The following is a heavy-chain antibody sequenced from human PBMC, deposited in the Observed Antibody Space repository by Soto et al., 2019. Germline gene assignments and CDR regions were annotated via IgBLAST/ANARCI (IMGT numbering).Heavy chain of an antibody. J-gene: IGHJ5*02. V-gene: IGHV1-69*06. D-gene: IGHD6-13*01. CDR1: GGTFSNYA. CDR3: AIGAGRSSWTADASSSTGFDP. CDR2: IIPIVGTA. Sequence: QVQLVQSGGDVNKPGCSVKVSCKASGGTFSNYAISWVRQAPGQVLEWMAGIIPIVGTANYAQKFQGRVTITADKSTRTAYMELSSVRSQGTAVYYCAIGAGRSSWTADASSSTGFDPWGQGTRVTVSS.